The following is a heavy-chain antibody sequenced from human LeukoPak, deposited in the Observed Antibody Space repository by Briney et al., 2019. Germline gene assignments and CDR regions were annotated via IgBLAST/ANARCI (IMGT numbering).Heavy chain of an antibody. CDR2: INPNSGGT. CDR3: AREGVTTKTFDY. Sequence: ASVKVSCTASGYTFTGYYMHWVRQAPGQGLEWMGWINPNSGGTNYAQKFQGRVTMTRDTSISTAYMELSRLRSDDTAVYYCAREGVTTKTFDYWGQGTLVTVSS. D-gene: IGHD4-4*01. J-gene: IGHJ4*02. V-gene: IGHV1-2*02. CDR1: GYTFTGYY.